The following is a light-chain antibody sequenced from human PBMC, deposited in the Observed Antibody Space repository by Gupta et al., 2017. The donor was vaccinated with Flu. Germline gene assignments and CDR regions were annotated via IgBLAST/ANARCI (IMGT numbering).Light chain of an antibody. J-gene: IGLJ1*01. CDR3: SSYAGSSNYV. V-gene: IGLV2-8*01. CDR2: DVT. Sequence: QSALTQPPSASGCPGQSVTISCTGPIRDVGCYNSVSWYQQHPGKAPKLIISDVTKRPSGVPDRFSGSKSGNTASLTVSWLQAEDEADYYCSSYAGSSNYVFGTGTKVTVL. CDR1: IRDVGCYNS.